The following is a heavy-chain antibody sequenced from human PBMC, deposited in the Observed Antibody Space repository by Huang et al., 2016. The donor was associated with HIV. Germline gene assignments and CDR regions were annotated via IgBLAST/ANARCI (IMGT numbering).Heavy chain of an antibody. V-gene: IGHV5-51*03. Sequence: EVQLVQSGAEVKKSGESLKISCKGSGYSFSSYWIAWVRQMPGKGLEWMGIIDPGDPDTRYRPAFQGQVTISADKSISTAYLQWSSLKASDTAMYYCARARGNSWSADYYYYYMDVWGKGTTVTVSS. CDR3: ARARGNSWSADYYYYYMDV. J-gene: IGHJ6*03. CDR1: GYSFSSYW. D-gene: IGHD6-13*01. CDR2: IDPGDPDT.